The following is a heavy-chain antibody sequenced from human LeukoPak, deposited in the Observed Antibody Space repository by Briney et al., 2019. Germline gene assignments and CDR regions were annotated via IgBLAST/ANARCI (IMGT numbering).Heavy chain of an antibody. Sequence: PGGSLRLSCAASGFTFSTYSMNWVRQAPGNGLEWVSAISGSGGGTYYADSVKGRFTISRDNSKNTLSLQMNSLRAEDTAVFYCARSIYASGSYYAFDIWGQGTMVTVSS. CDR1: GFTFSTYS. J-gene: IGHJ3*02. CDR3: ARSIYASGSYYAFDI. D-gene: IGHD3-10*01. CDR2: ISGSGGGT. V-gene: IGHV3-23*01.